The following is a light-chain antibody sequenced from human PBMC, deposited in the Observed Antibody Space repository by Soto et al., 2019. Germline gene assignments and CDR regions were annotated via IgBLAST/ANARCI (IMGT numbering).Light chain of an antibody. V-gene: IGKV1-5*03. CDR1: QSISSW. J-gene: IGKJ3*01. Sequence: DIQMTQSPSTLSASVGDRVTITCRASQSISSWLAWYQQKPGKAPKLLIYKASSLESGVPSRFSGSGSGTEFTLTIISLQPDDFANYYCQQYNSYSTFGPGTKVDIK. CDR2: KAS. CDR3: QQYNSYST.